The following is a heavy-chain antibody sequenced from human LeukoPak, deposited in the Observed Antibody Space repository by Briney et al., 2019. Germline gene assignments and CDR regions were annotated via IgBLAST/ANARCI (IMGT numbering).Heavy chain of an antibody. CDR3: AKDQRGPYYAAGTYYYYYYMDV. CDR2: IRYDGSNK. V-gene: IGHV3-30*02. J-gene: IGHJ6*03. D-gene: IGHD3-10*01. CDR1: GFTFSSYG. Sequence: PGGSLRLSCAASGFTFSSYGMHSVRQAPSKGLEWLAFIRYDGSNKYYADSVKGRFTISRDNSKNTLYLQMNSLRAEDTAVYYCAKDQRGPYYAAGTYYYYYYMDVWGKGTTVTVSS.